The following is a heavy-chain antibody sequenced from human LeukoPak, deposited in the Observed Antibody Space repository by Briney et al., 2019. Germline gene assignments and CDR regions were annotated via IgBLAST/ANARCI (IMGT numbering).Heavy chain of an antibody. J-gene: IGHJ6*04. V-gene: IGHV4-30-4*01. CDR1: GGSISSGDYY. CDR3: ARVVVPPYCYHYGMDV. CDR2: IYYSGST. Sequence: SETLSLTCTVSGGSISSGDYYWSWIRQPPGKGLEWIGYIYYSGSTYYNPSLKSRVTISVDKSKNQFSLKLSSVTAADTAVYYCARVVVPPYCYHYGMDVWGKGTTVTVSS. D-gene: IGHD2-2*01.